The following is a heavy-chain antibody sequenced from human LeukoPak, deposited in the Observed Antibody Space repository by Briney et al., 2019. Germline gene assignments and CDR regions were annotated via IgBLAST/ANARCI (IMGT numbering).Heavy chain of an antibody. V-gene: IGHV4-59*01. CDR3: ARASPAVTTYAFDI. Sequence: PSETLSLTCTVSGGSISSYYWSWIRQPPGKGLEWIGYIYYSGSTNYNPSLKSRVTISVDTSKNQFSLKLSSVTAADTAVYYCARASPAVTTYAFDIWGQGTMVTVSS. CDR2: IYYSGST. D-gene: IGHD4-11*01. J-gene: IGHJ3*02. CDR1: GGSISSYY.